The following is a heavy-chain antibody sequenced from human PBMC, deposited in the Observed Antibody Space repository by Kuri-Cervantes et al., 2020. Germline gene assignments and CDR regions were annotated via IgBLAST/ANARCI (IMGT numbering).Heavy chain of an antibody. Sequence: GGSLRLSCAAFGFTFSSYSMNWVRQAPGKGLEWVANIKQDGSEKYYVDSVKGRFTISRDNAKNSLYLQMNSLRAEDTAVYYCARVLLKIPDYGGNWGWFDPWGQGTLVTVSS. CDR1: GFTFSSYS. CDR2: IKQDGSEK. D-gene: IGHD4-23*01. CDR3: ARVLLKIPDYGGNWGWFDP. V-gene: IGHV3-7*01. J-gene: IGHJ5*02.